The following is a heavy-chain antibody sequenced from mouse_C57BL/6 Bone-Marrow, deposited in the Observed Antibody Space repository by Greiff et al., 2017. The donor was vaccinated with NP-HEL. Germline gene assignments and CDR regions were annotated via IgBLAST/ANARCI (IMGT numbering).Heavy chain of an antibody. J-gene: IGHJ2*01. CDR1: GYTFTSYD. D-gene: IGHD1-1*01. Sequence: QVQLQQSGPELVKPGASVKLSCKASGYTFTSYDINWVKQRPGQGLEWIGWIYPRDGSTQYNEKFKGKATLTVDTSSSTAYMELHSLTSEDSAVYFCAPTVPPDYWGQGTTLTVSS. V-gene: IGHV1-85*01. CDR2: IYPRDGST. CDR3: APTVPPDY.